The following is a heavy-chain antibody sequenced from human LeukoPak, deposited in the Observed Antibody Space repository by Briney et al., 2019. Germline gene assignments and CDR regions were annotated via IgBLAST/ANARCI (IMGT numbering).Heavy chain of an antibody. J-gene: IGHJ4*02. CDR2: IIPIYGTA. D-gene: IGHD6-13*01. Sequence: SVKVSCKASGGIFSSYAISWVRQAPGQGLEWMGGIIPIYGTANYAQKFQGRVTITADESTTTAYMELSSLRSEDTAVYYCARERQQLPGFDYWGQGTLVTVSS. V-gene: IGHV1-69*13. CDR1: GGIFSSYA. CDR3: ARERQQLPGFDY.